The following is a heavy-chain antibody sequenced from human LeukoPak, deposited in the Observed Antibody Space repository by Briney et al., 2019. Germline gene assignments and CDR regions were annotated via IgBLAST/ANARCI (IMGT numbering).Heavy chain of an antibody. Sequence: PGGSLRLSCAASGFTFSGYAMHWVRQAPGKGLEWVAVISYDGSNKYYADSVKGRFTISRDNSKNTLYLQMNSLRAEDTAVYYCASYGSYWGQGTLVTVSS. J-gene: IGHJ4*02. D-gene: IGHD4-17*01. CDR2: ISYDGSNK. V-gene: IGHV3-30-3*01. CDR1: GFTFSGYA. CDR3: ASYGSY.